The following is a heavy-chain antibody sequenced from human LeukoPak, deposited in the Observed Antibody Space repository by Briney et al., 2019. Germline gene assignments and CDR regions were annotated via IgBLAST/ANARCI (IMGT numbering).Heavy chain of an antibody. Sequence: GGSLRLSCAASGFTFSDYYMSWIRQAPGKGLEWVSYISSSSSYTNYADSAKGRFTISRDNAKNSLYLQMNSLRAEDTAVYYCARDLVPSDAFDIWGQGTMVTVSS. D-gene: IGHD2-8*02. V-gene: IGHV3-11*06. J-gene: IGHJ3*02. CDR1: GFTFSDYY. CDR3: ARDLVPSDAFDI. CDR2: ISSSSSYT.